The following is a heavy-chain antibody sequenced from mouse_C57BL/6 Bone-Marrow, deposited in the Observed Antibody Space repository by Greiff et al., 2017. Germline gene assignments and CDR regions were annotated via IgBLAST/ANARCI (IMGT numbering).Heavy chain of an antibody. CDR3: ATYYSNYGYAMDY. V-gene: IGHV1-64*01. CDR1: GYTFTSYW. CDR2: IHPNSGST. J-gene: IGHJ4*01. D-gene: IGHD2-5*01. Sequence: VQLQQPGAELVKPGASVKLSCKASGYTFTSYWMHWVKQRPGQGLEWIGMIHPNSGSTNYNEKFKSKATLTVDKSSSTAYMQLSSLTSEDSAVYYCATYYSNYGYAMDYWGQGTSVTVSS.